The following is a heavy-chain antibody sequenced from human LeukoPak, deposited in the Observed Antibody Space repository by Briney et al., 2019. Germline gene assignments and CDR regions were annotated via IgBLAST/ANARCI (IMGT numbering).Heavy chain of an antibody. Sequence: GASVQDSCKASGYTFTSYVINWVRQATAQGLEWMGRMNPNSGNTGYAQKFQGRVTKTRNTSISTAYMELSSLRSEDTAVYYCARGIISIHYYYYMDVWGKGTTVTVSS. D-gene: IGHD3-3*01. J-gene: IGHJ6*03. CDR3: ARGIISIHYYYYMDV. V-gene: IGHV1-8*01. CDR1: GYTFTSYV. CDR2: MNPNSGNT.